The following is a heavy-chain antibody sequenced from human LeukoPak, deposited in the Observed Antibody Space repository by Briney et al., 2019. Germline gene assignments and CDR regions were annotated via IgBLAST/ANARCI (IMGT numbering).Heavy chain of an antibody. CDR3: ARDERIGSFAY. D-gene: IGHD1-26*01. CDR2: TNEDGSAG. J-gene: IGHJ4*02. Sequence: PGGSLRLSCAASGSTFSSYWMSWVRQAPGKGLEWVANTNEDGSAGQYADSVRGRFTISRANGKNSLYLQMNSLRVEDTGVYYCARDERIGSFAYWGQGTLVTVSS. CDR1: GSTFSSYW. V-gene: IGHV3-7*01.